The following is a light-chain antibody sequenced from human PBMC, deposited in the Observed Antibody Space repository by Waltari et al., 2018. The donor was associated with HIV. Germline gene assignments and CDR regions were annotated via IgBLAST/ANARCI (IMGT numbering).Light chain of an antibody. CDR3: QQYNNWPQT. Sequence: EKVMTQSPATLSVSPGERATLSCRASQTINNNSAGYQQKPGQAPQLLIYGASTRAPGVPARFSGSGSGTEFTLTITSLQSEDLAIYYCQQYNNWPQTFGQGTKVEIK. J-gene: IGKJ2*01. CDR2: GAS. V-gene: IGKV3-15*01. CDR1: QTINNN.